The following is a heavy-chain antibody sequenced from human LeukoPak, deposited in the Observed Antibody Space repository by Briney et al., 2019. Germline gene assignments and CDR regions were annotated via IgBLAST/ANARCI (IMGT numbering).Heavy chain of an antibody. Sequence: QPGGSLRLSCAASGFTFSMYWMSWVRQAPGKGLEWVSVIYSGGTTYYADSVKGRFTISRDNSKNTLYLQMNSLRADDTAVYYCARANWNDDAFDIWGQGTMVTVS. D-gene: IGHD1-20*01. CDR2: IYSGGTT. J-gene: IGHJ3*02. V-gene: IGHV3-66*01. CDR1: GFTFSMYW. CDR3: ARANWNDDAFDI.